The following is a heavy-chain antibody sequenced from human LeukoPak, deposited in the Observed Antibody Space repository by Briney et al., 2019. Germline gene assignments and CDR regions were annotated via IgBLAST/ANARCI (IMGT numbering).Heavy chain of an antibody. D-gene: IGHD1-7*01. CDR3: AETGTTGVY. Sequence: SETLSLTCTVSGGSISSSSYYWGWIRQPPGKGLEWIGSIYYSGSTYYNLSLKSRVTISVDTSKNQFSLKLSSVTAADTAVYYCAETGTTGVYWGQGTLVTVSS. CDR2: IYYSGST. V-gene: IGHV4-39*01. CDR1: GGSISSSSYY. J-gene: IGHJ4*02.